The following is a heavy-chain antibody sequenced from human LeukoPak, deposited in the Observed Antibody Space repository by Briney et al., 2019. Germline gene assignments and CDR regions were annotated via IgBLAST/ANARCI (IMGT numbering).Heavy chain of an antibody. CDR1: GFTFSSYW. Sequence: GGSLRLSCAASGFTFSSYWMSWVRQVPGKGLEWVANIKQDGSEKYYVDSVKGRFTISRDNAKNSLYLQMNSLRAEDTAVYYCARAPYYYDSSGYFQHWGQGTLVTVSS. CDR2: IKQDGSEK. J-gene: IGHJ1*01. D-gene: IGHD3-22*01. V-gene: IGHV3-7*01. CDR3: ARAPYYYDSSGYFQH.